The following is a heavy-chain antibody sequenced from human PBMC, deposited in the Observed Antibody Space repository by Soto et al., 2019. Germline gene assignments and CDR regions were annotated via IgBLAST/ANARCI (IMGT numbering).Heavy chain of an antibody. V-gene: IGHV1-18*01. D-gene: IGHD6-13*01. J-gene: IGHJ4*02. CDR3: ARDRAGPYSSSWPPGY. CDR1: GYTLTELS. CDR2: ISAYNGNT. Sequence: ASVKVSCKVSGYTLTELSMHWVRQAPGKGLEWMGCISAYNGNTIYAQKLQGRVTMTTDTSTSTAYMELRSLRSDDTAVYYCARDRAGPYSSSWPPGYWGQGTLVTVSS.